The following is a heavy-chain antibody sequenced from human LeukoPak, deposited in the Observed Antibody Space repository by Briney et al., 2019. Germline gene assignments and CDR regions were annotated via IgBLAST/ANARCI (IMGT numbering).Heavy chain of an antibody. D-gene: IGHD6-19*01. Sequence: PSGTLSLACAVSGASISDGHWWSWIRQSPGKGLEWIGEIDHSGSTNYNPSLKSRVTISVDTSKNQFSLKLSSVTAADTAVYYCARRPPTGYSSGWPFDYWGQGTLVTVSS. J-gene: IGHJ4*02. CDR1: GASISDGHW. V-gene: IGHV4-4*02. CDR3: ARRPPTGYSSGWPFDY. CDR2: IDHSGST.